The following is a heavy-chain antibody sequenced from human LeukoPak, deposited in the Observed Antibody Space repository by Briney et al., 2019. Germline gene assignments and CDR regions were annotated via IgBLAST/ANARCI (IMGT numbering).Heavy chain of an antibody. V-gene: IGHV3-30-3*01. CDR1: GFTFSSYA. Sequence: GGSLRLSCAASGFTFSSYAMHWVRLAPGKGLEGVAVISYDGSNKYYADSVKGRFTISRDNSKNTLYLQMNSLRAEDTAVYYCARGPSRWLEYYFDYWGQGTLVTVSS. J-gene: IGHJ4*02. CDR2: ISYDGSNK. CDR3: ARGPSRWLEYYFDY. D-gene: IGHD5-24*01.